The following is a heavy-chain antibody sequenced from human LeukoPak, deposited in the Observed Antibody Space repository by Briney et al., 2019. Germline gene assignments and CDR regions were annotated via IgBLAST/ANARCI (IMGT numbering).Heavy chain of an antibody. CDR1: GFTFGSYA. CDR3: ARDEGIEMATITVDY. CDR2: ISGRGNGT. D-gene: IGHD5-24*01. Sequence: LAGGSLRLSCEASGFTFGSYAMNWVRQAPGKGLEWLAGISGRGNGTYYADSVRGRFLISRDNSKTTVYLQMNSLRAEDTAVYYCARDEGIEMATITVDYWGQGTLVTVSS. J-gene: IGHJ4*02. V-gene: IGHV3-23*01.